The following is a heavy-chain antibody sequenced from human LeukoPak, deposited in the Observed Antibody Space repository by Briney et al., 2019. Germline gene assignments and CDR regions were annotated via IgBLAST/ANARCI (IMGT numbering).Heavy chain of an antibody. CDR1: GYTFTTYG. D-gene: IGHD5-24*01. J-gene: IGHJ4*02. V-gene: IGHV1-8*01. CDR3: ARGLEMEVAAY. CDR2: MSPKNGNT. Sequence: ASVKVSCKASGYTFTTYGINWVRQATGQGLEWMGWMSPKNGNTGYEQKFQGRLTMTRDTSINTAYMELSSLRSEDTAVYYCARGLEMEVAAYWGQGTLVTVSS.